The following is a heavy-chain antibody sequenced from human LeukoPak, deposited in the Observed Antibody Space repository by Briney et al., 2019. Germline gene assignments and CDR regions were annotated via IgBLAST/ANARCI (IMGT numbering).Heavy chain of an antibody. CDR1: GFTPSSYS. CDR3: ARNGAQWLVTV. J-gene: IGHJ4*02. CDR2: ISSSSSYI. D-gene: IGHD6-19*01. V-gene: IGHV3-21*01. Sequence: VGTLRLSSAASGFTPSSYSMNSVPEAPRTGLEWVSSISSSSSYIYYAETVKGRFTISRDNAKNSVYLQMNSLRAEDTAVYYCARNGAQWLVTVWGQGTLVTVSS.